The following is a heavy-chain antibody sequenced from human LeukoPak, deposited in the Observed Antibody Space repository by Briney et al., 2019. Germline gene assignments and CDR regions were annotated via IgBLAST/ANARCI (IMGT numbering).Heavy chain of an antibody. D-gene: IGHD1-1*01. CDR2: INHSGST. CDR3: ARVPRYGKLEPREGEAFDI. V-gene: IGHV4-34*01. Sequence: SETLSLTCAVYGGSFSGYYWSWIRQPPGKGLEWIGEINHSGSTNYNPSLKSRLTMSVDTSKNQFSLKLSSVTAADTAVYYCARVPRYGKLEPREGEAFDIWGQGTMVTVSS. CDR1: GGSFSGYY. J-gene: IGHJ3*02.